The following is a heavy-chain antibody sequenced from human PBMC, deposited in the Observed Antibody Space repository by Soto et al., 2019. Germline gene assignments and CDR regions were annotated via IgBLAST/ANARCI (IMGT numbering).Heavy chain of an antibody. CDR1: GFTLSNSW. J-gene: IGHJ4*02. CDR2: INTDGSTT. Sequence: EVQLVESGGVSVQPGGSRRLSGTASGFTLSNSWRPGVPQAPGKGRVWVSRINTDGSTTTYADSVKGRFTISRDNAKNTLYLQMNSLRDEDTAVYYCVRIRRGDGYTFGYWGQGTLVTVSS. V-gene: IGHV3-74*01. D-gene: IGHD5-12*01. CDR3: VRIRRGDGYTFGY.